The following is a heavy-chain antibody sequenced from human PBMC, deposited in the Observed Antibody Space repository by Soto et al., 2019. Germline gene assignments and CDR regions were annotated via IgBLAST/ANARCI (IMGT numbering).Heavy chain of an antibody. CDR1: GGSISSYY. D-gene: IGHD3-3*01. J-gene: IGHJ5*02. CDR3: ARTYTIFGVVDWFDP. V-gene: IGHV4-59*08. Sequence: QVQLQESGPELVKPSETLSLTCTVSGGSISSYYWSWIRQPPGKGLEWIGYIYYSGSTNYNPSLKSRVTISVDTSKNQFSLKLSSVTAADTAVYYCARTYTIFGVVDWFDPWGQGTLVTVSS. CDR2: IYYSGST.